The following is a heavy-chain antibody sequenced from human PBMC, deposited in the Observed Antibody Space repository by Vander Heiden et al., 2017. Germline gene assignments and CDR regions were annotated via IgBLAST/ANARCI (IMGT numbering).Heavy chain of an antibody. Sequence: EVQLLESGGGLVQPGGSLRLSCAASGCPFSSYAMSLVRQAPGKALEWVSSISSGSGGDTFYADSVKGRYTISRDNPKNTLYLQMNSLRDEDTAVYYCAKHTDFWSGYYTSGAFDIWGQGTMVTVSS. J-gene: IGHJ3*02. CDR3: AKHTDFWSGYYTSGAFDI. V-gene: IGHV3-23*01. CDR1: GCPFSSYA. D-gene: IGHD3-3*01. CDR2: ISSGSGGDT.